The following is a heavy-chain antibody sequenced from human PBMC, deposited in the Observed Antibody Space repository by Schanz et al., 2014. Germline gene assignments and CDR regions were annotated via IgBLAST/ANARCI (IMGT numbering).Heavy chain of an antibody. D-gene: IGHD2-8*01. CDR1: GFTFRSHG. CDR2: ISYDGNNK. CDR3: AREMDTVIGDY. Sequence: QVQLVESGGGVVQPGRSLRLSCAASGFTFRSHGMHWVRQAPGKGLEWVALISYDGNNKFYTDSVKGRFTISRDNSRNTLYLEIDTLRPEDTAVYFCAREMDTVIGDYWGQGTLVTVSS. J-gene: IGHJ4*02. V-gene: IGHV3-30*03.